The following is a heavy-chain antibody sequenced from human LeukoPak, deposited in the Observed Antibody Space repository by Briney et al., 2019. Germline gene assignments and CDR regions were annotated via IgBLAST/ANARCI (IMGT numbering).Heavy chain of an antibody. V-gene: IGHV4-59*01. CDR1: GGSISSYY. CDR3: ARDAKDAFDI. J-gene: IGHJ3*02. CDR2: IYYSGST. Sequence: SETLSLTCTVAGGSISSYYWSWIRQPPGKGLEWIGYIYYSGSTNYNPSLKSRVTISVDTSKNQFSLKLSSVTAADTAVYYCARDAKDAFDIWGQGTMVTVSS.